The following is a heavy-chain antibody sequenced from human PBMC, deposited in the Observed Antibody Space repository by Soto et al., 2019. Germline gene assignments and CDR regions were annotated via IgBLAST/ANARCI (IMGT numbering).Heavy chain of an antibody. CDR2: INPVGTIT. CDR1: EXSLNFYC. CDR3: TSDTLGLRDS. J-gene: IGHJ4*02. Sequence: GSLRLSCAASEXSLNFYCNHWVRQTPGKGLVWVSRINPVGTITNYADSVEGRFIISRDNAATTLYIQMKSLSAQDTAIYYCTSDTLGLRDSWGQGTLVTSPQ. V-gene: IGHV3-74*01. D-gene: IGHD1-26*01.